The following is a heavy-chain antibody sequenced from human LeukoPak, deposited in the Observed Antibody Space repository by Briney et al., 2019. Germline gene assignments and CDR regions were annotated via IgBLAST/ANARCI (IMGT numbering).Heavy chain of an antibody. V-gene: IGHV3-21*01. CDR2: ISSSSSYI. CDR3: ARERDPGIAAAGSDY. CDR1: AFTFSSYS. Sequence: GGSLRLSCAASAFTFSSYSMNWVRQAPGKGLEWVSSISSSSSYIYYADSVKGRFTISRDNAKNSLYLQMNSLRAEDTAVYYCARERDPGIAAAGSDYWGQGTLVTVSS. D-gene: IGHD6-13*01. J-gene: IGHJ4*02.